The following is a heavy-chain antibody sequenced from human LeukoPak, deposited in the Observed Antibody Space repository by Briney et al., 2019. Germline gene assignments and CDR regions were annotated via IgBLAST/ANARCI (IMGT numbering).Heavy chain of an antibody. V-gene: IGHV3-48*04. CDR3: AREVGASEFDY. CDR1: GFTFSSCS. D-gene: IGHD1-26*01. CDR2: ISSSSTTI. J-gene: IGHJ4*02. Sequence: GGSLRLSCAASGFTFSSCSMNWVRQAPGKGLEWVSYISSSSTTIYYADSVKGRFTISRDNAKNSLYLQMNSLRAEDTAVYYCAREVGASEFDYWGQGTLVTVSS.